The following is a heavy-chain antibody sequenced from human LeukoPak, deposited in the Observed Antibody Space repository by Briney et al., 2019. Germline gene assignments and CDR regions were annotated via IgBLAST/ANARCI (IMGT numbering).Heavy chain of an antibody. Sequence: SETLSLTCTVSGGSISSYYWSWIRQPPGKGLEWIGYIYYSGSTNYNPSLKSRVTISVDTSKNQFSLKLSSVTAADTAVYYCAREVGAFTYFDYWGQGTLVTVSS. V-gene: IGHV4-59*01. CDR2: IYYSGST. J-gene: IGHJ4*02. CDR3: AREVGAFTYFDY. D-gene: IGHD1-26*01. CDR1: GGSISSYY.